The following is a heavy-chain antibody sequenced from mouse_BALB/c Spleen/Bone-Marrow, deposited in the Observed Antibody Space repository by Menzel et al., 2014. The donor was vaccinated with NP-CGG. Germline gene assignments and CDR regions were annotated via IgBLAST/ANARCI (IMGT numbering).Heavy chain of an antibody. J-gene: IGHJ4*01. CDR2: IWRGGNT. CDR1: GFSLTTYG. V-gene: IGHV2-2*02. CDR3: ARNSRICYDYEGYAMDY. Sequence: QVQLQQSGPGLVRPSQSLSITCTVSGFSLTTYGVHWVRQSPGKGLEWLGVIWRGGNTDYNAAFISRLSISKDNSKSQVFFKMNSLQANDTAIYSCARNSRICYDYEGYAMDYWGQGTSVTVSS. D-gene: IGHD2-4*01.